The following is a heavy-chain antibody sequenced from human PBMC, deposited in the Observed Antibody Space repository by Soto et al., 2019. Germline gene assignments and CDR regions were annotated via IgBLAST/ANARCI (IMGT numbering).Heavy chain of an antibody. CDR1: GFIFSNYG. Sequence: PGGSLRLSCAASGFIFSNYGMHWVRQGPGKGLEWVSSISSSSSYIYYADSVKGRFTISRDNAKNSLYLQMNSLRAEDTAVYYCARDGGVVVTVYNWFDPWGQGTLVTVSS. J-gene: IGHJ5*02. V-gene: IGHV3-21*01. CDR2: ISSSSSYI. D-gene: IGHD2-21*02. CDR3: ARDGGVVVTVYNWFDP.